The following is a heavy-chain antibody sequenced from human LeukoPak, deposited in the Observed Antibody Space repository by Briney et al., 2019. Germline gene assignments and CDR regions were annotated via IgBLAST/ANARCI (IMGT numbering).Heavy chain of an antibody. V-gene: IGHV3-23*01. D-gene: IGHD3-10*01. J-gene: IGHJ4*02. Sequence: GGSLRLSCAASGFTFSSYAMSWVRQAPGKGLEWVSAISGSGGSTYYADSVKGRFTISRDNSKNTLYLQMNSLRAEDTAVYYCAKDASPGRVRGVIIFPSWGQGTLVTVSS. CDR1: GFTFSSYA. CDR3: AKDASPGRVRGVIIFPS. CDR2: ISGSGGST.